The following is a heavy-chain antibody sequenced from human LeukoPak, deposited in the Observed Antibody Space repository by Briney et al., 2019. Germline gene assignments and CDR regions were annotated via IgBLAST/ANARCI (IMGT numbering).Heavy chain of an antibody. CDR2: ISSSSSYT. CDR3: ARDSGYSGYSDY. Sequence: PGGSLRLSCAASGFTFSDYYMSWIRQALGKGLEWVSYISSSSSYTDYADSVKGRFTISRDNAKNSLNLQMNSLRAEDTAVYYCARDSGYSGYSDYWGQGTLVTVSS. V-gene: IGHV3-11*05. J-gene: IGHJ4*02. D-gene: IGHD5-12*01. CDR1: GFTFSDYY.